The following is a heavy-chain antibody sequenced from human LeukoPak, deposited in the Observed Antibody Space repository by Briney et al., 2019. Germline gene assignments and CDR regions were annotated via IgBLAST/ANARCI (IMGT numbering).Heavy chain of an antibody. Sequence: PGGSLRLSCAASGFTFSSYSMNWVRQAPGKGLEWVSYISSSSSTIYYADSVKGRFTISRDTSKNTLYLRMNSLRAEDTAVYFCAKEEWLGKMNFFDYWGQGTLVTVSS. CDR1: GFTFSSYS. D-gene: IGHD6-19*01. CDR3: AKEEWLGKMNFFDY. CDR2: ISSSSSTI. V-gene: IGHV3-48*01. J-gene: IGHJ4*02.